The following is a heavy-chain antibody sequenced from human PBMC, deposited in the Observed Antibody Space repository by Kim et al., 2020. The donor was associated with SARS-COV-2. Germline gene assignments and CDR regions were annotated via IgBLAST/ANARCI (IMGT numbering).Heavy chain of an antibody. J-gene: IGHJ5*02. CDR3: AMARRYYYDSSGYSCWFDA. CDR1: GGSISSGGNF. V-gene: IGHV4-31*03. D-gene: IGHD3-22*01. CDR2: IYYSGST. Sequence: SETLSLTCTVSGGSISSGGNFWSWIRQHPGKGLEWIGHIYYSGSTYYNPSLKSRVTISVDTSKNQFSLKLSSVTAADTAMYYCAMARRYYYDSSGYSCWFDAWGQGTLVTVSS.